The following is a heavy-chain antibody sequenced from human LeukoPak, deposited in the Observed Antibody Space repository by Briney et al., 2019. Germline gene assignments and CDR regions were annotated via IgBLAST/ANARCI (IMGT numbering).Heavy chain of an antibody. V-gene: IGHV3-30*02. J-gene: IGHJ1*01. CDR3: AKDLMRDRWFGES. D-gene: IGHD3-10*01. CDR1: GFTFSYYG. CDR2: VRFDGNEK. Sequence: GGSLRLSCAASGFTFSYYGMHWVRQAPGKGLEGVGFVRFDGNEKYYADSVKGRLTISRDTSRNTLYLQMNSLRAEDTAVYYCAKDLMRDRWFGESWGQGTLVTVSS.